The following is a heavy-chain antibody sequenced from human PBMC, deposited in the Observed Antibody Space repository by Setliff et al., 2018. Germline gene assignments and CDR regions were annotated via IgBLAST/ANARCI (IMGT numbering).Heavy chain of an antibody. CDR1: GGTFSDYY. D-gene: IGHD2-2*01. CDR3: AICRYQVPYNY. V-gene: IGHV4-34*08. CDR2: IYDSGTT. Sequence: SETLSLTCAASGGTFSDYYWGWVRQPPGKGLEWIGTIYDSGTTYYNPSLKSRVTISVDTSKNQFSLRLSSVTAADTAVYYCAICRYQVPYNYWGQGSLVTVSS. J-gene: IGHJ4*02.